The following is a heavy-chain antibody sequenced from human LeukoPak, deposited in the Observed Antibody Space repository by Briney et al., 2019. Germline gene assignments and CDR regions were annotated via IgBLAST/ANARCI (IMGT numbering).Heavy chain of an antibody. D-gene: IGHD3-22*01. J-gene: IGHJ4*02. CDR3: ARVLMATYYYDSSPH. CDR1: GGSISSYY. CDR2: IYYSGST. Sequence: SETLSLTCTVSGGSISSYYWGWIRQPPGKGLEWIGSIYYSGSTYYNPSLKSRVTISVDTSKNQFSLKLSSVTTADTAVYYCARVLMATYYYDSSPHWGQGTLVTVSS. V-gene: IGHV4-39*01.